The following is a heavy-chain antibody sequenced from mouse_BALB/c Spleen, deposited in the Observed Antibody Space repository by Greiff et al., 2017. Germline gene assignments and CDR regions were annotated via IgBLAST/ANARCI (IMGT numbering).Heavy chain of an antibody. J-gene: IGHJ4*01. CDR2: IDPSDSYT. CDR3: AKGDSSGYDAMDY. CDR1: GYTFTSYW. D-gene: IGHD3-2*01. Sequence: VKLQQPGAELVKPGASVKLSCKASGYTFTSYWMHWVKQRPGQGLEWIGEIDPSDSYTNYNQKFKGKATLTVDKSSSTAYMQLSSLTSEDSAVYYCAKGDSSGYDAMDYWGQGTSVTVSS. V-gene: IGHV1-69*02.